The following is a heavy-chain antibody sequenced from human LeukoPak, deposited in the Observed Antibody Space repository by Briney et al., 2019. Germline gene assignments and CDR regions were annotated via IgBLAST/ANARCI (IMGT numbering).Heavy chain of an antibody. CDR2: IYYSGST. V-gene: IGHV4-59*01. Sequence: SETLSLTCTVSGGSISSYYWSWIRQPPGKGLEWIGYIYYSGSTNYNPSLKSRVTISVDTSKNQFSLKLSSVTAADTAVYYCARGAVAGLPNWFDPWGQGTLVTVSS. CDR1: GGSISSYY. J-gene: IGHJ5*02. CDR3: ARGAVAGLPNWFDP. D-gene: IGHD6-19*01.